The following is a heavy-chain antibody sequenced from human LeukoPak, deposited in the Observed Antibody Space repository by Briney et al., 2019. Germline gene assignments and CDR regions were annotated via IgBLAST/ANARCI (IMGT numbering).Heavy chain of an antibody. V-gene: IGHV3-21*01. CDR2: ISSSSSYI. CDR3: ARGARDGYNPGY. J-gene: IGHJ4*02. CDR1: GFTFSSCS. Sequence: GGSLRLSCAASGFTFSSCSMNWVRQAPGKGLEWVSSISSSSSYIYYADSVKGRFTISRDNAKNSLYLQMNSLRAEDTAVYYCARGARDGYNPGYWGQGTLVTVSS. D-gene: IGHD5-24*01.